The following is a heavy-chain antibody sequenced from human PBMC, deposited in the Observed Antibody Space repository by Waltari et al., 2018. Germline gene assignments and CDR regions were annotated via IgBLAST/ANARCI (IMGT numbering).Heavy chain of an antibody. V-gene: IGHV3-7*01. D-gene: IGHD5-12*01. J-gene: IGHJ4*02. Sequence: EVQLVVSGGGLVQPGGSLRLSWAAAGFAFNRYWMTWVRQPPGKGLEWVANIKQDGSEKFYVASAKGRFTISRDNAKDSLHLQMNTLTAEDTAVYYCARGVDDDSGYRPCDYWGQGTLVSVSS. CDR2: IKQDGSEK. CDR1: GFAFNRYW. CDR3: ARGVDDDSGYRPCDY.